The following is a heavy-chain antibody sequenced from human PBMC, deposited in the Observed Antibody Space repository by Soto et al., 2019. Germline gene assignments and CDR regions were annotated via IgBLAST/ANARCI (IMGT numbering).Heavy chain of an antibody. CDR3: ARHDLYDSNRFDY. Sequence: SETLSLTCTVSGGSISSSSYYWGWIRQPPGKGLEWIGSIYYSGSTYYNPSLKSRVTISVDTSKNQFSLKLSSVTAADTAVYYCARHDLYDSNRFDYWGQGALVTVSS. D-gene: IGHD2-2*02. V-gene: IGHV4-39*01. CDR1: GGSISSSSYY. J-gene: IGHJ4*02. CDR2: IYYSGST.